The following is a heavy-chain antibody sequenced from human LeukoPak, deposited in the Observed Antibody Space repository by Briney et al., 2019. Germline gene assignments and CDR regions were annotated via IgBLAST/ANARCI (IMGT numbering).Heavy chain of an antibody. Sequence: ASVRVSCKASGYTFTSYHIHWVRQAPGQGLAWMGIINPSGDTTRYVEKFQGRVTMTRDTSASTVYMELSSLRSEDTAVYYCARGGYSESFYNPRSYGMDVWGQGTTVIVSS. D-gene: IGHD3-10*01. CDR1: GYTFTSYH. V-gene: IGHV1-46*01. CDR2: INPSGDTT. CDR3: ARGGYSESFYNPRSYGMDV. J-gene: IGHJ6*02.